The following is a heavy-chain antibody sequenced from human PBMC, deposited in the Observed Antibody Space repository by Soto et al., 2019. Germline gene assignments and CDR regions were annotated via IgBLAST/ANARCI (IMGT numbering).Heavy chain of an antibody. V-gene: IGHV1-69*02. Sequence: QVQLVQSGTEVKKPGSSVKVSCKASGDTFSFYTINWVRQALGLGLEWVGRINPIVSMSNYAQKFQGRVSMTADKSTDTAYMELRSLRSDDTAMYFCAASYGSGYRAFDYWGQGALVIVSS. J-gene: IGHJ4*02. D-gene: IGHD3-10*01. CDR3: AASYGSGYRAFDY. CDR2: INPIVSMS. CDR1: GDTFSFYT.